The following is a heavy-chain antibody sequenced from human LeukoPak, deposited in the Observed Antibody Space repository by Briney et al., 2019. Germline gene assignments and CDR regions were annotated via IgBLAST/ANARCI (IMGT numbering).Heavy chain of an antibody. D-gene: IGHD5-18*01. CDR3: ARDPVDTAMVTLDY. CDR2: ISSSGSTI. J-gene: IGHJ4*02. CDR1: GFTFSSYE. Sequence: PGGSLRLSCAASGFTFSSYEMNWVRQAPGKGLEWVSYISSSGSTIYYADSVKGRFTISRDNSKNTLYLQMNSLRAEDTAVYYCARDPVDTAMVTLDYWGQGTLVTVSS. V-gene: IGHV3-48*03.